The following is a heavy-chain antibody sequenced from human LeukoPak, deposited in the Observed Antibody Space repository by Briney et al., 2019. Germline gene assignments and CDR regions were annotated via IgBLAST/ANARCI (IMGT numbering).Heavy chain of an antibody. CDR2: IKEDGSEK. Sequence: GGSLKLSCAASGFTFSDFWMSWVRQAPGKGLEWVANIKEDGSEKYYVDSVKGRSTISRDNAKNSLYLQMNSLRADDTAVYYCARDGFISNTWYGFLGFWGQGTLVTVSS. CDR3: ARDGFISNTWYGFLGF. D-gene: IGHD6-13*01. J-gene: IGHJ4*01. V-gene: IGHV3-7*01. CDR1: GFTFSDFW.